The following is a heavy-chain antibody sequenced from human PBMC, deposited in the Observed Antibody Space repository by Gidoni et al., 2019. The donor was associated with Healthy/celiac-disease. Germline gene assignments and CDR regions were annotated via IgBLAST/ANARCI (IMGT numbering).Heavy chain of an antibody. CDR3: ARLTCGGDCYSLRYFDL. D-gene: IGHD2-21*02. CDR1: GYTLTSYD. Sequence: QVQLVQTGAEVKKPGASVKVSCKASGYTLTSYDSNWVRQATGQGLEWMGWLNPNSGNTGYAQKFQGRVTMTRNTSISTAYMELSSLRSEDTAVYYCARLTCGGDCYSLRYFDLWGRGTLVTVSS. J-gene: IGHJ2*01. V-gene: IGHV1-8*01. CDR2: LNPNSGNT.